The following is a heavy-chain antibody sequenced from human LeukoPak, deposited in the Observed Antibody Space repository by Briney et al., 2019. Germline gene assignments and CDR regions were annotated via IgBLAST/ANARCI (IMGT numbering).Heavy chain of an antibody. CDR1: GGSFSSSSYY. Sequence: SETLSLTCTVSGGSFSSSSYYWGWIRQPPGKGLEWIGSIYYSGSTYYNPSLKSRVTISVDTSKNQFSLKLSSVTAADTAVYYCARLVGATDYWGQGTLVTVSS. V-gene: IGHV4-39*01. D-gene: IGHD1-26*01. CDR3: ARLVGATDY. J-gene: IGHJ4*02. CDR2: IYYSGST.